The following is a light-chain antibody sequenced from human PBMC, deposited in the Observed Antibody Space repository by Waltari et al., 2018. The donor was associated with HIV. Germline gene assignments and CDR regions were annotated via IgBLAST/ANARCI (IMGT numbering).Light chain of an antibody. CDR1: QSLVYSDGNTY. CDR2: KVS. V-gene: IGKV2-30*01. Sequence: DVVMTQSPLSLPVTLGQPASISCRSSQSLVYSDGNTYLNWCHQRPGQSPRRLISKVSNRDSGVPDRFRGSGSGTDFTLIISRVEAEDVGVYYCMQGTHRPPTFGQGTRLEIK. CDR3: MQGTHRPPT. J-gene: IGKJ5*01.